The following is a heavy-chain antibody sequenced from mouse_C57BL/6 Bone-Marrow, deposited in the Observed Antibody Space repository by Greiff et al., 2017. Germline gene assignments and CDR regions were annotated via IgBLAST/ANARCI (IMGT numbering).Heavy chain of an antibody. J-gene: IGHJ4*01. CDR2: ISNLAYSI. CDR1: GFTFSDYG. D-gene: IGHD2-4*01. CDR3: ARPADYGYAMDY. V-gene: IGHV5-15*01. Sequence: DVHLVESGGGLVQPGGSLKLSCAASGFTFSDYGMAWVRQAPRKGPEWVAFISNLAYSIYYADTVTGRFTISRENAKNTLYLEMSSLRSEDTAMYYCARPADYGYAMDYWGQGTSVTVSS.